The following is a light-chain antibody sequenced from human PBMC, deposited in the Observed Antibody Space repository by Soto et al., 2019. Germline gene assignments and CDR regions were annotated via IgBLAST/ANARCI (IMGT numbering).Light chain of an antibody. V-gene: IGKV3-11*01. J-gene: IGKJ4*01. CDR2: DAS. CDR1: QTVSSF. CDR3: QQRWTWLT. Sequence: IVLTQSPGTLSLSPGERATLSCRATQTVSSFLAWYQQKPGQAPRLLIYDASKRATGVPARISGSGSGTDFTLTISSIEPEDFAVYYCQQRWTWLTFGGGTKVDIK.